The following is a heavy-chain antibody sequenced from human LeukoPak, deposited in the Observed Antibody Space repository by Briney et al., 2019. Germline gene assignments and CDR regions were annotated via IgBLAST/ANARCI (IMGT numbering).Heavy chain of an antibody. J-gene: IGHJ4*02. CDR3: ARVDYDFWGDYQGSFDY. Sequence: SETLSLTCTVSGGSISSYYWSWIRQPPGKGLEWIGYIYYSGSTNYNPSLKSRVTISVDTSKNQFSLKLSSVTAADTAVYYCARVDYDFWGDYQGSFDYWGQGTLVTVSS. D-gene: IGHD3-3*01. CDR2: IYYSGST. V-gene: IGHV4-59*01. CDR1: GGSISSYY.